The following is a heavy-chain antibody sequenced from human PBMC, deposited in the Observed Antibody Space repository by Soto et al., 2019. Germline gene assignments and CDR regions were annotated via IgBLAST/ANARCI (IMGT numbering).Heavy chain of an antibody. CDR1: GGSISSGGYY. D-gene: IGHD2-15*01. CDR2: IYYSGST. Sequence: QVQLQESGPGLVKPSQTLSLTCTVSGGSISSGGYYWSWIRQHPGKGLEWIGYIYYSGSTYYNPSLKSRVTISVDTSKNQFYPKLSSVTAADTAVYYCARGGYCSGGSCYPGDFQHWGQGTLVTVSS. V-gene: IGHV4-31*03. J-gene: IGHJ1*01. CDR3: ARGGYCSGGSCYPGDFQH.